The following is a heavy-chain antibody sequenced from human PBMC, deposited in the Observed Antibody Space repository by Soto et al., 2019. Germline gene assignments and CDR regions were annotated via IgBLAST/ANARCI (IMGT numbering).Heavy chain of an antibody. D-gene: IGHD2-21*02. Sequence: PSETLSLTCTVSGGSISNTNYYWSWIRQPPGKGLEWIGYMYNTGSTVYNPSFKSRVTISVDTSKNQFSLKLNSVTAADTAVYYCARDLWGYCGTDCYPLDVWGQGTTVTVSS. CDR1: GGSISNTNYY. CDR3: ARDLWGYCGTDCYPLDV. CDR2: MYNTGST. J-gene: IGHJ6*02. V-gene: IGHV4-61*01.